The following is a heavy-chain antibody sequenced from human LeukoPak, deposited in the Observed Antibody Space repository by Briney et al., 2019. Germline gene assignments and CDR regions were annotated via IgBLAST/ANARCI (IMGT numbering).Heavy chain of an antibody. D-gene: IGHD2-21*02. CDR3: TKSGACSGDCSWKFFDV. J-gene: IGHJ4*02. V-gene: IGHV3-15*01. Sequence: GGSLRLSCAASGFTFSNAWMTWVRQVPGKGLEWLGRIRSNAHGGTADYAAAVKDRFTITRDDSKNTLYLQLNSLKTEDSGVYYCTKSGACSGDCSWKFFDVWGRGTLVTVSS. CDR2: IRSNAHGGTA. CDR1: GFTFSNAW.